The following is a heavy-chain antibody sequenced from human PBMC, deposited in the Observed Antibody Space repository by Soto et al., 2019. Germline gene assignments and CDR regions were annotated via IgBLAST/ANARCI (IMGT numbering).Heavy chain of an antibody. Sequence: QVQLVQSGAEVKKPGASVKVSCKVSGYTLTELSMHWVRQAPGKGLEWMGGFDPEDGETIYAQKFQGRVTITEDTSTDTPYMELSSLRSEDTAVYYCATSKPHYYGSVSYYQSFDYWGQGTLVTVSS. J-gene: IGHJ4*02. D-gene: IGHD3-10*01. CDR3: ATSKPHYYGSVSYYQSFDY. CDR2: FDPEDGET. CDR1: GYTLTELS. V-gene: IGHV1-24*01.